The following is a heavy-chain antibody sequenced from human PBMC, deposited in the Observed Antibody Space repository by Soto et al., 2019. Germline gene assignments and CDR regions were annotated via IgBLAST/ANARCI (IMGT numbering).Heavy chain of an antibody. D-gene: IGHD2-15*01. Sequence: PGGSLRLSCAASGFTFSNHWMHWVRQAPGKGPVWVSRISNDGSDTTYADSVKGRFTISRDNSKNTLYLQMNSLRAEDTAVYYCAKGAASIVVVVAATDDAFDIWGQGTMVTVSS. CDR2: ISNDGSDT. V-gene: IGHV3-74*03. CDR3: AKGAASIVVVVAATDDAFDI. CDR1: GFTFSNHW. J-gene: IGHJ3*02.